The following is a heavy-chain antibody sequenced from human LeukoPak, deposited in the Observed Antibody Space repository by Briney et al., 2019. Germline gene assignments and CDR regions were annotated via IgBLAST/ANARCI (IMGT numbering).Heavy chain of an antibody. J-gene: IGHJ2*01. Sequence: GGSLRLSCAASGFTFSSYWMSWVRQAPGKGLEWVANIKQDGSGKYYVDSVKGRFTISRDNAKNSLYLQMNSLRAEDTAVYYCARELADSSSYYLDLWGRGTLVTVSS. V-gene: IGHV3-7*01. CDR3: ARELADSSSYYLDL. D-gene: IGHD6-13*01. CDR1: GFTFSSYW. CDR2: IKQDGSGK.